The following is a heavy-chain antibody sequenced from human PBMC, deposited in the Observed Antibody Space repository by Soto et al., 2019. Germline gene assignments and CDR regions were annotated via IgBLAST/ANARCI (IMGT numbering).Heavy chain of an antibody. CDR3: AKDRVSSSLGRYGMDV. J-gene: IGHJ6*02. CDR2: ISGSGGST. V-gene: IGHV3-23*01. CDR1: VFTFISYA. D-gene: IGHD6-6*01. Sequence: AGGSQRLGCASSVFTFISYAMRWVRQAPGKGLEWVSAISGSGGSTYYADSVKGRFTISRDNSKNTLYLQMNSLRAEDTAVYYCAKDRVSSSLGRYGMDVWGQGTTVTVSS.